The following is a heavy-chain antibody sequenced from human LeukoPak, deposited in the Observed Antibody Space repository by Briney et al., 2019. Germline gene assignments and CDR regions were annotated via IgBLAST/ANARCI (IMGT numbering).Heavy chain of an antibody. CDR2: VNPSGSA. CDR3: ARERASNNHDNWFDP. V-gene: IGHV4-34*01. CDR1: GTSFNDYY. J-gene: IGHJ5*02. Sequence: PSETLSLTCAVYGTSFNDYYWSWIRHSPTKGLEWIGEVNPSGSAKYNPSPKSRVTISADKSKNQFFLRLSPVAAADSGVYYCARERASNNHDNWFDPWGQGTQVTVSS.